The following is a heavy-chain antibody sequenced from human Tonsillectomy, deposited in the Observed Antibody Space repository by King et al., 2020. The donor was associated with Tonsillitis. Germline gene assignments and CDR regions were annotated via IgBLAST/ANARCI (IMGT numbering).Heavy chain of an antibody. D-gene: IGHD5-12*01. J-gene: IGHJ6*02. CDR1: GGSISSSSYY. V-gene: IGHV4-39*07. CDR3: ARENGYSGSSSFYGMAV. Sequence: QLQESGPGLVKPSETLSLTCTVSGGSISSSSYYWGWIRQPPGKGLEWIGSSYYSGSTYYNPSLKSRVTISVDTSKNQFSLKLSSVTAADTAVYYCARENGYSGSSSFYGMAVWGQGTTVTVSS. CDR2: SYYSGST.